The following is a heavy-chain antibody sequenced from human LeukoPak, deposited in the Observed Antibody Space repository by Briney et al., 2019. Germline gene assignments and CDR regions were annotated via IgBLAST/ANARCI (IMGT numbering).Heavy chain of an antibody. CDR1: GINFSNAW. CDR3: STGGGVLRFL. Sequence: GGSLRLSCAASGINFSNAWMSWVRQAPGKGLEWVGRIKSKKDGEITGYAAPVKGRFTISRDDSKDTLYLQMNSLKTEDTAVYYCSTGGGVLRFLGGQGTLVTVSS. D-gene: IGHD3-3*01. J-gene: IGHJ4*02. CDR2: IKSKKDGEIT. V-gene: IGHV3-15*01.